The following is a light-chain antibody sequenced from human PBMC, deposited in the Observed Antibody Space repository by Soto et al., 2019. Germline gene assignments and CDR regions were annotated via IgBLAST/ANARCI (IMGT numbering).Light chain of an antibody. V-gene: IGKV2-28*01. CDR1: QSLLHSNGYKY. CDR2: LGS. Sequence: DIVMTQSPLSLPVTPGEPASISCRSSQSLLHSNGYKYLDWYLQKPGQSPQLLIYLGSNRASGVPDRFSGSGAGTEFTLKITNVEAEDVGIYYCMQALQTPLTFGQGTKLEIK. CDR3: MQALQTPLT. J-gene: IGKJ2*01.